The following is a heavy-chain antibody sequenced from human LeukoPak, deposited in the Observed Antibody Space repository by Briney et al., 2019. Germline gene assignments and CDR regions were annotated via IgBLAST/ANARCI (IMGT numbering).Heavy chain of an antibody. CDR2: INPNSGGT. CDR3: ARPLWEPDYGDYHGLDP. D-gene: IGHD4-17*01. CDR1: GYTFTGYY. J-gene: IGHJ5*02. Sequence: ASVKVSCKASGYTFTGYYMHWVRQAPGQGLEWMGWINPNSGGTNYAQKFQGWVTMTRDTSISTAYMELSRLRSDDTAVYYCARPLWEPDYGDYHGLDPWGQGTLVTVSS. V-gene: IGHV1-2*04.